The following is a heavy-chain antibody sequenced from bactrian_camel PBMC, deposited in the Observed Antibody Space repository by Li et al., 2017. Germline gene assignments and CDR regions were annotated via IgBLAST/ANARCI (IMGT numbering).Heavy chain of an antibody. V-gene: IGHV3S53*01. D-gene: IGHD1*01. J-gene: IGHJ4*01. CDR3: AAEIVLCRGTIPGQTFRNYKYNF. CDR2: IDADGTT. CDR1: GYISNYC. Sequence: HVQLVESGGGLVQPGGSLRLSCVVSGYISNYCMGWFRKTPGNEGEEVATIDADGTTRYRDSVKGRFTISKDNAKNTLALQMDSVKPEDTAMYYCAAEIVLCRGTIPGQTFRNYKYNFYGQGTQVTVS.